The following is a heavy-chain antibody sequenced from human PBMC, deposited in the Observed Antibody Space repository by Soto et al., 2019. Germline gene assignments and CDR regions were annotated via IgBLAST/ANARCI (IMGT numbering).Heavy chain of an antibody. J-gene: IGHJ6*02. D-gene: IGHD2-21*02. CDR2: IYHTGST. V-gene: IGHV4-39*07. CDR1: GGSISSSSYY. Sequence: SETLSLTCTVSGGSISSSSYYWGWSRQPPGKGLEWIGEIYHTGSTNYNPSLKSRVTISVDKSKNQFSLKLNSVTAADTAVYFCARDLWGYCGTDCYPLDVWGQGTTVTVSS. CDR3: ARDLWGYCGTDCYPLDV.